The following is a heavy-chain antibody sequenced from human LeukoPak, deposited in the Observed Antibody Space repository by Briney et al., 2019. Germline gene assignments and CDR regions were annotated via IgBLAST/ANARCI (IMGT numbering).Heavy chain of an antibody. CDR2: INPNSGGT. CDR3: ASAAGDPYYFDY. CDR1: GYTFTGYY. V-gene: IGHV1-2*04. J-gene: IGHJ4*02. D-gene: IGHD7-27*01. Sequence: ASVKVSCKASGYTFTGYYMHWVRQSTGQGLEWMGWINPNSGGTNYAQKFQGWVTMTRDTSISTAYMELSRLRSEDTAVYYCASAAGDPYYFDYWGQGTLVTVSS.